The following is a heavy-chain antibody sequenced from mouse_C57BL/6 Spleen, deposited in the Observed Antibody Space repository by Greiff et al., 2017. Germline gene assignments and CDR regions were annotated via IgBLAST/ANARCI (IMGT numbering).Heavy chain of an antibody. D-gene: IGHD2-4*01. J-gene: IGHJ2*01. V-gene: IGHV1-72*01. CDR1: GYTFTSYW. CDR2: IDPNSGGT. CDR3: ARVGGYDYASFDY. Sequence: QVQLKQPGAELVKPAPSLSLSCKASGYTFTSYWLHWVKPRPGRGLEWIGRIDPNSGGTKYNEKFKSNATLTVDKPSSTAYMQLSSLTSDDAAVYYCARVGGYDYASFDYWGQGTTLTVSS.